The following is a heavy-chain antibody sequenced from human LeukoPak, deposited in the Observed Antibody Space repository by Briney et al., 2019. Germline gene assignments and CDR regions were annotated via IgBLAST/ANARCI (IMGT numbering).Heavy chain of an antibody. V-gene: IGHV4-59*01. D-gene: IGHD5-18*01. CDR2: IYYSGST. CDR1: GGSTSSYY. J-gene: IGHJ6*02. Sequence: SETLSLTCTVSGGSTSSYYWSWIRQPPGKGLEWIGYIYYSGSTNYNPSLKSRLTISIDTSKNQFSLKLSSATAADTAVYYCARVLMGYSYGSPDANFYYGMDVWGQGTTVTVSS. CDR3: ARVLMGYSYGSPDANFYYGMDV.